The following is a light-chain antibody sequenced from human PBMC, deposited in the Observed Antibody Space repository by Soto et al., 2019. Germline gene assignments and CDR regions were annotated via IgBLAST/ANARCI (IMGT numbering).Light chain of an antibody. Sequence: DIQMTQSPSSLSASVVDRVTITCRASQSIVTYLNWYLQKPGKAPKLLVYAASNLQSGVPSRFSGSGSGTEFTLTISSLQPDDFATYYCQHYNSYSEAFGQGTKVDIK. CDR2: AAS. CDR3: QHYNSYSEA. CDR1: QSIVTY. V-gene: IGKV1-9*01. J-gene: IGKJ1*01.